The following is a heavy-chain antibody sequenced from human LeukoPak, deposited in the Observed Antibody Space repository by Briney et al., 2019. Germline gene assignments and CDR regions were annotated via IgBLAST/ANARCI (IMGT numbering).Heavy chain of an antibody. CDR1: GFTFSSYA. CDR3: AKCLVGATIPEFDY. D-gene: IGHD1-26*01. V-gene: IGHV3-23*01. J-gene: IGHJ4*02. Sequence: GGSLRLSCSASGFTFSSYAMSWVRQARGKGLEWVSAISGSGGSTYYADSVKGRFTISRDNSKNTLYLQMNSLKAEDTAVYYCAKCLVGATIPEFDYWGQGTLVTVSS. CDR2: ISGSGGST.